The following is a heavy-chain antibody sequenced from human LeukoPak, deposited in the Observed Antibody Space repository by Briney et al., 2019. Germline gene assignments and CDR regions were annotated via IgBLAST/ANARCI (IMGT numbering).Heavy chain of an antibody. CDR2: IHPSGSST. Sequence: ASVKISCKASGYTFTRNYMHWVRQAPGQGLEWMGVIHPSGSSTNYAQKFQGRVTMTKDTSTSTVYIELSSLRSEDTAVYYCARMDMDTAMVTNYLDHWGQGTLVTVSP. J-gene: IGHJ4*02. CDR1: GYTFTRNY. D-gene: IGHD5-18*01. CDR3: ARMDMDTAMVTNYLDH. V-gene: IGHV1-46*01.